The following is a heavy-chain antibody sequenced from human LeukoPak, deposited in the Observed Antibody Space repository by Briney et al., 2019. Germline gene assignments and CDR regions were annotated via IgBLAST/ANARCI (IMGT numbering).Heavy chain of an antibody. Sequence: ASVKVSCKASGGTFSSYAISWVRQAPGQGLEWMGGIMPIFGTANYAQKFQGRVTITADESTSTAYMELSSLRSEDTAVYYCASGTQYYYDSSGYLYYFDYWGQGTLVTVSS. CDR3: ASGTQYYYDSSGYLYYFDY. V-gene: IGHV1-69*01. D-gene: IGHD3-22*01. J-gene: IGHJ4*02. CDR1: GGTFSSYA. CDR2: IMPIFGTA.